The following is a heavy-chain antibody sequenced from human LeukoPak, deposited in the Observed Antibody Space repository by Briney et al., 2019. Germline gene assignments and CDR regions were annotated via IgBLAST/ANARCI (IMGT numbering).Heavy chain of an antibody. D-gene: IGHD1-26*01. V-gene: IGHV5-51*01. CDR2: IYPGDSGP. CDR3: GMSGDRVPLQDDVFDV. Sequence: GESLQISCKVSGYSFTSYCIGWVRQLPGKGLEWMGIIYPGDSGPTYSPSFQGQVTISVDKSINTAYLQWSSLQASDTAMYYCGMSGDRVPLQDDVFDVWGQGTMVTVST. CDR1: GYSFTSYC. J-gene: IGHJ3*01.